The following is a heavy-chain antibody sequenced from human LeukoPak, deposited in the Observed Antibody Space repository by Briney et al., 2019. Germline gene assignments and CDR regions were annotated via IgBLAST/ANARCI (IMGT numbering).Heavy chain of an antibody. Sequence: SVKVSCKASGGTFSSYAISWVRQAPGQGLEWMGGIIPIFGTANYAQKFQGRVTITADESTSTAYMEPSSLRSEDTAVYYCARGYCSSTSCYPSYYFDYWGQGTQVTVSS. V-gene: IGHV1-69*01. D-gene: IGHD2-2*01. CDR1: GGTFSSYA. J-gene: IGHJ4*02. CDR2: IIPIFGTA. CDR3: ARGYCSSTSCYPSYYFDY.